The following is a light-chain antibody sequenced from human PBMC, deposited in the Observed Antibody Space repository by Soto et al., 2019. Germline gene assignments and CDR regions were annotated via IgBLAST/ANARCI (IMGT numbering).Light chain of an antibody. V-gene: IGLV2-14*01. J-gene: IGLJ1*01. CDR3: SSYTSSTFYV. Sequence: QSSLTQPASVYGSPGQSITISCHGTSSDVGGYNYVSWYQQHPGKAPKLMIYDVSNRPSGVSNRFSGSKSGNTASLTISGLQAEDEADYYCSSYTSSTFYVFGTGTKVTVL. CDR1: SSDVGGYNY. CDR2: DVS.